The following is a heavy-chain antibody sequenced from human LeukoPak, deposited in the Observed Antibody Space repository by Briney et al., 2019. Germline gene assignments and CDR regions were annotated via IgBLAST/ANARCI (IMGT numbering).Heavy chain of an antibody. CDR2: IIPIFGTA. V-gene: IGHV1-69*01. CDR3: ARNQKKYSSGWWSFYYYYYYGMDV. CDR1: GGTFSSYA. Sequence: GSSVNVSCKASGGTFSSYAISWVRQAPGQGLEWMGGIIPIFGTANYAQKFQGRVTITADESTSTAYMELSSLRSEDTAVYYCARNQKKYSSGWWSFYYYYYYGMDVWGQGTTVTVSS. D-gene: IGHD6-19*01. J-gene: IGHJ6*02.